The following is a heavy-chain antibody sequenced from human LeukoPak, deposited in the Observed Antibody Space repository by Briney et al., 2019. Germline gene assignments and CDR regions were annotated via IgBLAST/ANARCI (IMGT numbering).Heavy chain of an antibody. J-gene: IGHJ3*02. CDR1: GLTFSTYG. D-gene: IGHD4-23*01. CDR3: AKVRSPTVVTQLNAFDI. Sequence: GGSLRLSCAASGLTFSTYGMNWVSQAPGKGLEWVSAITGSGGNTYYADSVKGRFTVSRDNSKNTLFLQMKSLRTDDTAVYYCAKVRSPTVVTQLNAFDIWGQGTMVTVSS. CDR2: ITGSGGNT. V-gene: IGHV3-23*01.